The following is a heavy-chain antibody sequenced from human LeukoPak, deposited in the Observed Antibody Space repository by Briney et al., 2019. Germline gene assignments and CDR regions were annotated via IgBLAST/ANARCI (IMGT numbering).Heavy chain of an antibody. J-gene: IGHJ4*02. V-gene: IGHV5-51*01. CDR1: GYGFTSYW. D-gene: IGHD6-13*01. Sequence: GGALKISCKGSGYGFTSYWIGWGRQVPGKGLEWMGIIYPGDSDTRYSPSFQGQVTISADKSISTAYLQWSSLKASDTAMYYCARRVSSWYPFDYWGQGTLVTVSS. CDR2: IYPGDSDT. CDR3: ARRVSSWYPFDY.